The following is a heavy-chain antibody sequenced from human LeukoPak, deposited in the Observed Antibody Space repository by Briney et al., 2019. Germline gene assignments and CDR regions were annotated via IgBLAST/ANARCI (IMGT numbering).Heavy chain of an antibody. J-gene: IGHJ6*04. D-gene: IGHD3-10*01. Sequence: GASVKVSCKASGYTFTSYAMHWVRQAPGQRLEWMGWINAGNGNTKYSQKFQGRVTITRDTSASTAYMELSSLRSEDTAVYYCARAILLWFGELSGYYGMDVWGKGTTVTVSS. V-gene: IGHV1-3*01. CDR3: ARAILLWFGELSGYYGMDV. CDR1: GYTFTSYA. CDR2: INAGNGNT.